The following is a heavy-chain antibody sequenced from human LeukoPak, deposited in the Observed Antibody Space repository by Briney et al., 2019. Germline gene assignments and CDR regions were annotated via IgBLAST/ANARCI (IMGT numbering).Heavy chain of an antibody. D-gene: IGHD3-9*01. Sequence: SETLSLTCTVSGGSISSYYWSWIRQPAGKGLEWIWRIYTSGSTNYNPSLKSRVTMSVDTSKNQFSLKLSSVTAADTAVYYCAREITYYDILTGPAYFDYWGQGTLVTVSS. V-gene: IGHV4-4*07. CDR1: GGSISSYY. CDR2: IYTSGST. CDR3: AREITYYDILTGPAYFDY. J-gene: IGHJ4*02.